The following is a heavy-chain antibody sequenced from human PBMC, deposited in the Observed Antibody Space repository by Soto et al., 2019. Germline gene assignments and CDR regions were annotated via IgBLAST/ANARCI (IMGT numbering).Heavy chain of an antibody. CDR2: IIPILGIA. CDR3: AYFGIRLAAAGNPMPESDY. V-gene: IGHV1-69*02. Sequence: GASVKVSCKASGGTFSSYTISWVRQAPGQGLEWMGRIIPILGIANYAQKFQGRVTITADKSTSTAYMELSSLRSEDTAVYYCAYFGIRLAAAGNPMPESDYWGQGTLVTVSS. CDR1: GGTFSSYT. D-gene: IGHD6-13*01. J-gene: IGHJ4*02.